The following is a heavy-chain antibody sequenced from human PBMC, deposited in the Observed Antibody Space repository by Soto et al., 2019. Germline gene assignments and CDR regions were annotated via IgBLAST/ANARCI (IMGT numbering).Heavy chain of an antibody. CDR3: AREVQVHTPACVS. CDR1: GGTFNTYA. CDR2: ISPMFGAA. V-gene: IGHV1-69*19. Sequence: QVQLVQSGAEMKKPGSSVKVSCQSSGGTFNTYAMNWVRQAPGQGPEWMGDISPMFGAANYAPKFQGRVTITADESTGTSYMQLSSVTSEDTALYFCAREVQVHTPACVSWGQGTLVTVSS. J-gene: IGHJ5*02. D-gene: IGHD3-10*01.